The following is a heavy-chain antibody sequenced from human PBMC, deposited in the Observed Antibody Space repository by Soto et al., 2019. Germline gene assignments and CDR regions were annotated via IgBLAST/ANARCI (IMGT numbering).Heavy chain of an antibody. CDR2: IYHSGST. J-gene: IGHJ5*02. CDR3: ARDLYSSSSEWFDP. CDR1: GYSISSGYY. D-gene: IGHD6-6*01. Sequence: SETLSLTCAVSGYSISSGYYWGWTRQPPGKGLEWIGSIYHSGSTYYNPSLKSRVTISVDTSKNQFSLKLSSVTAADTAVYYCARDLYSSSSEWFDPWGQGTLVTVSS. V-gene: IGHV4-38-2*02.